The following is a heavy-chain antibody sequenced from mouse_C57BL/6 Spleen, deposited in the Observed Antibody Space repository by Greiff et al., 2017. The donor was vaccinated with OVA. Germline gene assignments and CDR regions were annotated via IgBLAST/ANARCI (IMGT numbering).Heavy chain of an antibody. CDR2: ISSGSSTI. CDR1: GFTFSDYG. V-gene: IGHV5-17*01. J-gene: IGHJ3*01. CDR3: AANDGYYGAY. D-gene: IGHD2-3*01. Sequence: EVKVVESGGGLVKPGGSLKLSCAAYGFTFSDYGMHWVRQAPEKGLEWVAYISSGSSTIYYADTVKGRFTISRDNAKNTLFLQMTSLRSEDTAMYYCAANDGYYGAYWGQGTLVTVSA.